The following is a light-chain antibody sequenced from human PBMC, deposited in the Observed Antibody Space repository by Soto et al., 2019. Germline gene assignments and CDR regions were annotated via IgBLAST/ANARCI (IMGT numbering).Light chain of an antibody. CDR2: DVS. J-gene: IGLJ3*02. V-gene: IGLV2-14*03. CDR3: SSYTSSSTVV. CDR1: SSDVGGYNF. Sequence: QSALTQPASLSGSPGQSITISCTGTSSDVGGYNFVSWYQQHPGKAPKLMIYDVSYRPSGVSNRFSGSKSGNTASLTISGLQDDDDADYYCSSYTSSSTVVFGGGTKVTVL.